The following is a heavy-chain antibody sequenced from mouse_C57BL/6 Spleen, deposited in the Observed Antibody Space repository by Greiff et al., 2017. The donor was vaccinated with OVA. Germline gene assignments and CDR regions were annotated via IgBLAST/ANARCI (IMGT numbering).Heavy chain of an antibody. J-gene: IGHJ2*01. D-gene: IGHD1-1*01. CDR1: GYTFTNYW. CDR3: ARAGSSYTFYFDY. V-gene: IGHV1-63*01. Sequence: QVQLQQSGAELVRPGTSVKMSCKASGYTFTNYWIGWAKQRPGHGLEWIGDIYPGGGYTNYNAKFKGKATLTADKSSSTAYMQVSSLTSEDSAIYYCARAGSSYTFYFDYWGQGTTLTVSS. CDR2: IYPGGGYT.